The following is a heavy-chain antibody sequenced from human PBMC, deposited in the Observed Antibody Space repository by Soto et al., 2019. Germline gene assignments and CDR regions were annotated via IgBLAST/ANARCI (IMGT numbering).Heavy chain of an antibody. D-gene: IGHD3-10*01. CDR1: GGSMSEYF. CDR3: ASDGYDGSGSPYPAY. CDR2: IYYLGST. V-gene: IGHV4-59*01. J-gene: IGHJ4*02. Sequence: SETLYLTCTVSGGSMSEYFWSWIRQSPGKGLEWIGYIYYLGSTDYNPSLKSRVTISVDTSKRQFSLRLTSVTAADTAVYYCASDGYDGSGSPYPAYWGPGTQVTVSS.